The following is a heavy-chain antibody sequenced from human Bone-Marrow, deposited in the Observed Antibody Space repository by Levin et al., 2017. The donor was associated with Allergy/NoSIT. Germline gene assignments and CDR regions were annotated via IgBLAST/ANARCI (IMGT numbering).Heavy chain of an antibody. Sequence: PGGSLRLSCAASGFTFSSYSMNWVRQAPGKGLEWVSSISSSSSYIYYADSVKGRFTISRDNAKNSLYLQMNSLRAEDTAVYYCARVNIAAAGLNNYYYYGMDVWGQGTTVTVSS. CDR1: GFTFSSYS. D-gene: IGHD6-13*01. J-gene: IGHJ6*02. V-gene: IGHV3-21*01. CDR2: ISSSSSYI. CDR3: ARVNIAAAGLNNYYYYGMDV.